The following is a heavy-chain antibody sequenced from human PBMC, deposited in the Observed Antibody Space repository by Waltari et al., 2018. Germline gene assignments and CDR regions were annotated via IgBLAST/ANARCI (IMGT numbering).Heavy chain of an antibody. Sequence: QVHLVESGGSVVQPGPSLRLSCAASGFSVSNYGMFWVRQSPGKGLEWVALIWYDGTKANYEDSVKGRFTISKDNSKNTLFLQMNSLRDGDTAVYFCARDLSFGSLDYGGQGTLVTVSS. D-gene: IGHD3-10*01. CDR2: IWYDGTKA. CDR1: GFSVSNYG. V-gene: IGHV3-33*07. J-gene: IGHJ4*02. CDR3: ARDLSFGSLDY.